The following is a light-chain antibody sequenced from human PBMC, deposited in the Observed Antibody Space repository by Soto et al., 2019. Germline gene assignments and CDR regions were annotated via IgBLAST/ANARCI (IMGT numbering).Light chain of an antibody. CDR3: QQADSFPLT. Sequence: DIQMTQSPSTLSASVGDRVTITCRASQSISSWLAWYQQKPGKAPKLLIYKASSLESGVPSRFSGIGSGTDFTLTINSLQPEDFATYYCQQADSFPLTFGGGTKVDI. V-gene: IGKV1-5*03. CDR2: KAS. CDR1: QSISSW. J-gene: IGKJ4*01.